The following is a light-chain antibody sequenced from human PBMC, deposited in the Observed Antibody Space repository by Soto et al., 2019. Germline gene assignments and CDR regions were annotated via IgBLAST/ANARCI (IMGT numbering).Light chain of an antibody. CDR2: AAS. Sequence: EIVLTQSSGTLTLYPGERATLSCRASQSVSSNYLAWYQQKHGQAPRLLIYAASSRATGIPDRFSGSASGTDFTLTISRLEPEDFAVYYCQQYGSSPFTFGPGTKVDIK. CDR1: QSVSSNY. V-gene: IGKV3-20*01. CDR3: QQYGSSPFT. J-gene: IGKJ3*01.